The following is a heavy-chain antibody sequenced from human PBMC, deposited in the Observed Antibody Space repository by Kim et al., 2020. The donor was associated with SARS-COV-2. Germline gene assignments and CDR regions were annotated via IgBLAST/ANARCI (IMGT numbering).Heavy chain of an antibody. J-gene: IGHJ5*02. Sequence: SETLSLTCSVSGGSISRSSYYWGWIRQPPGKGLEWIGSIYYSGSTYYNPSLKSRVTISVDTSKNQFSLKLSYVTAADTAVYYCARDVWGWRQLGNWFDPWGQGTLVTVSS. CDR1: GGSISRSSYY. D-gene: IGHD3-16*01. CDR2: IYYSGST. V-gene: IGHV4-39*07. CDR3: ARDVWGWRQLGNWFDP.